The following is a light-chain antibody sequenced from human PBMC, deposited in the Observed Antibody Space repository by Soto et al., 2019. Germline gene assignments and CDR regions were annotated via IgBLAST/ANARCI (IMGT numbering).Light chain of an antibody. CDR1: SSDVENYRL. Sequence: QSALAQPASVSGSPGQSITISCPGTSSDVENYRLISWYQHHPGKVPKVVIFEATKRPSWVSARFSGSKSGNTASLTISGLHAEDEADYYCSSYTDSNTYVFGSGTKLTVL. CDR2: EAT. CDR3: SSYTDSNTYV. J-gene: IGLJ1*01. V-gene: IGLV2-23*01.